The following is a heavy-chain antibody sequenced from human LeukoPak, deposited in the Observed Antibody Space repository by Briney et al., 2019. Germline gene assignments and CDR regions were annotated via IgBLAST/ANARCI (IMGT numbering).Heavy chain of an antibody. CDR1: GLTFSSSW. J-gene: IGHJ4*02. V-gene: IGHV3-74*01. Sequence: QTGGSLRLSCAASGLTFSSSWMYWVRQAPGKGLVWVSDINSDGSNTRYADSVRGRFTISRDNAKEMVRLQMNSLRAEGTAVYYCARAVSAWQAIDYWGQGTLVTVSS. D-gene: IGHD6-19*01. CDR2: INSDGSNT. CDR3: ARAVSAWQAIDY.